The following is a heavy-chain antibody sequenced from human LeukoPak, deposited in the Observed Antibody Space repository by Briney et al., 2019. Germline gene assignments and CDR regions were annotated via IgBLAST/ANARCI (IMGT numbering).Heavy chain of an antibody. V-gene: IGHV4-39*01. CDR2: IYYTGST. J-gene: IGHJ4*02. Sequence: SETLSLTCTVSGGSISSSSYYWDWIRQPPGKGLEWIGSIYYTGSTYYNPSLKSRVTISIDTSKTQFSLKLTSVTAADTAVYYCARRMYGSSFDYWGQGTLVTVSS. CDR3: ARRMYGSSFDY. D-gene: IGHD6-6*01. CDR1: GGSISSSSYY.